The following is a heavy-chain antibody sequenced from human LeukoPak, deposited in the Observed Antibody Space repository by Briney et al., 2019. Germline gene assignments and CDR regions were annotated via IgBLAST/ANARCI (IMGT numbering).Heavy chain of an antibody. Sequence: ASVKVSCKASGYTFTSYDINWVRQATGQGLEWMGWMNPNSGNTGYAQKFQGRVTMTRNTSISTAYMELSSLRSEDTAVYYCARDRVGAAAYYYYYMDVWGKGTTVTVSS. J-gene: IGHJ6*03. CDR3: ARDRVGAAAYYYYYMDV. CDR1: GYTFTSYD. V-gene: IGHV1-8*01. CDR2: MNPNSGNT. D-gene: IGHD6-13*01.